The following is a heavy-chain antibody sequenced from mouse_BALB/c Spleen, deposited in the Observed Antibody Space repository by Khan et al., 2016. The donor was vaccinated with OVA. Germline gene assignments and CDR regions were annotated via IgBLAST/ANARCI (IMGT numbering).Heavy chain of an antibody. CDR1: GYSITSGYG. CDR2: ISYSGST. CDR3: ARTARIKY. V-gene: IGHV3-2*02. J-gene: IGHJ2*01. D-gene: IGHD1-2*01. Sequence: EVQLVEPGPGLVKPSQSLSLTCTVTGYSITSGYGWNWIRQFPGNKLEWMGYISYSGSTNYNPSLKSRISITRDTSKNQFFLQLNSVTTEDTATXYCARTARIKYWGQGTTLTVSS.